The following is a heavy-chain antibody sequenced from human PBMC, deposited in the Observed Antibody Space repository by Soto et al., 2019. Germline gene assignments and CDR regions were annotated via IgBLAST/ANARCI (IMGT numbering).Heavy chain of an antibody. CDR1: GGTFGRNS. CDR3: ARPQGSGWRFNALDF. J-gene: IGHJ3*01. V-gene: IGHV1-69*13. D-gene: IGHD6-19*01. CDR2: IIPMFGTA. Sequence: GASVKVSCKASGGTFGRNSINWVRQAPGQGLEWMGGIIPMFGTANHAQKFRDRIVITADESTNTAYSELNSLRYEDTAIYYCARPQGSGWRFNALDFWGQGTVVTVSS.